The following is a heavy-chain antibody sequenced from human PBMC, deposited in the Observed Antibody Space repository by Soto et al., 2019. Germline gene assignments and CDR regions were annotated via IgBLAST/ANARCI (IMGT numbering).Heavy chain of an antibody. D-gene: IGHD3-22*01. Sequence: EVQLVESGGGLVQPGGSLRLSCAASGFTFSSYDMHWVRQATGKGLEWVSAIGTAGDTYYPGSVKGRFTISRENAKNSLYLQMNSLRAEDTAVYYCARVGRYYDSCGYYYEYYFDYWGQGTLVTVSS. CDR1: GFTFSSYD. J-gene: IGHJ4*02. CDR2: IGTAGDT. V-gene: IGHV3-13*01. CDR3: ARVGRYYDSCGYYYEYYFDY.